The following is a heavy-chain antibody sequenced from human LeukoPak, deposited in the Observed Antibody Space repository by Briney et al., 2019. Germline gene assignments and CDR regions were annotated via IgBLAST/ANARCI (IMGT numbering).Heavy chain of an antibody. V-gene: IGHV3-48*01. J-gene: IGHJ4*02. CDR2: ISNTGSTI. CDR3: ARGPYTSSNYFDY. CDR1: GFTFSSYS. Sequence: GGSLRLSCAASGFTFSSYSMNWVRQAPGKGLEWVSYISNTGSTIYYADPVRGRFTISRDNAKNSLYLQMNSLRAEDTAVYYCARGPYTSSNYFDYWGQGTLVAVSS. D-gene: IGHD6-6*01.